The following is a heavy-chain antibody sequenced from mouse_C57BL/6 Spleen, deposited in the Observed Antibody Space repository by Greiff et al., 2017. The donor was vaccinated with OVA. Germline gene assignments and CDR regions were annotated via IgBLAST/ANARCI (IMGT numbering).Heavy chain of an antibody. D-gene: IGHD1-2*01. CDR2: IDPSDSYT. CDR3: ARDYGLY. V-gene: IGHV1-50*01. J-gene: IGHJ3*01. Sequence: QVQLQQPGAELVKPGASVKLSCKASGYTFTSYWMQWVKQRPGQGLEWIGEIDPSDSYTNYNQKFKGKATLTVDTSSSTAYMQLSSLTSEDSAVYYCARDYGLYWGQGTLVTVSA. CDR1: GYTFTSYW.